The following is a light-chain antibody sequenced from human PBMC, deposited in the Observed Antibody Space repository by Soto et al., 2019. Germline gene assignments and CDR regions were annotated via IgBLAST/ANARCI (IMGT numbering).Light chain of an antibody. V-gene: IGKV1-39*01. J-gene: IGKJ1*01. CDR2: AAS. Sequence: DIQMTQYPSSLSASVGDEVTITCRASQTIMTYLNWYQLKPGKPPRLLIYAASSLQSGVPSRFSGSGSGTDFTLTISSLQPEDFATYSCQQSYNSPQTFGQGTKVDNK. CDR1: QTIMTY. CDR3: QQSYNSPQT.